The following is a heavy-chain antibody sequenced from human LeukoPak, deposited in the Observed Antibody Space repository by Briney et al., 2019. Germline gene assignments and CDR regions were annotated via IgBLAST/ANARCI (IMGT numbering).Heavy chain of an antibody. CDR2: ISSSSGYI. Sequence: PGGSLRLSCAASGFTFSSYSMNWVRQAPGKGLEWVSSISSSSGYIYYADSVKGRFTISRDNAKNSLYLQMNSLRAEDTAVYYCAREEYSGYDPIDYWGQGTLVTVSS. D-gene: IGHD5-12*01. V-gene: IGHV3-21*01. J-gene: IGHJ4*02. CDR1: GFTFSSYS. CDR3: AREEYSGYDPIDY.